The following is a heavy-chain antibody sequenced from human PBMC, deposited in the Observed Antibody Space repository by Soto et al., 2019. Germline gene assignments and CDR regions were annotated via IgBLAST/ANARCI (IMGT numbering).Heavy chain of an antibody. CDR1: GYSFHNSG. D-gene: IGHD1-1*01. CDR3: SKNGTTWFAS. V-gene: IGHV1-18*01. CDR2: ISVFNGYA. Sequence: QVQLVQSGPELKKPGASVKVSCKTSGYSFHNSGISWVRQAPGQGLEWMGWISVFNGYAHYAQKFQGRVIMTADTCTNTAYMELRGLRSDDTAMYYCSKNGTTWFASWGQGTPVTVSS. J-gene: IGHJ5*01.